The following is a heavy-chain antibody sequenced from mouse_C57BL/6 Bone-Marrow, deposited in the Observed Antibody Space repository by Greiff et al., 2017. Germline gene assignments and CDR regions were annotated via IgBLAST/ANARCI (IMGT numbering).Heavy chain of an antibody. CDR3: ARPYDSSDWYFDF. V-gene: IGHV1-55*01. D-gene: IGHD1-1*01. Sequence: QVHVKQPGAELVKPGASVKMSCKASGYTFTSYWITWVKQRPGQGLEWIGDIYPGSGSTNYNEKFKSKATLTVDTSSSTAYMQLSSLTSEDSADYSSARPYDSSDWYFDFGGTGTTVTVTS. J-gene: IGHJ1*03. CDR2: IYPGSGST. CDR1: GYTFTSYW.